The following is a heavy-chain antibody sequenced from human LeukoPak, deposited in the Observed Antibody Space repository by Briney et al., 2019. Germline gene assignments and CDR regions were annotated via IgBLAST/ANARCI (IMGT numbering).Heavy chain of an antibody. D-gene: IGHD4-17*01. CDR3: AREDPQTTVPEGLDV. V-gene: IGHV4-59*01. CDR1: GGSISRYY. CDR2: VYFSGAT. Sequence: SETLSLTCTVSGGSISRYYWSWIRQPPGKGLEWIGYVYFSGATNYNPSLKSRVTISVDTSKNQFSLKLSSVTAADTAVYYCAREDPQTTVPEGLDVWGQGTTVIVSS. J-gene: IGHJ6*02.